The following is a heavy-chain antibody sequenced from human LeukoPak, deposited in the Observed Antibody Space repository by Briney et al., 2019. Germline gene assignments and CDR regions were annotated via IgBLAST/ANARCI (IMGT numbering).Heavy chain of an antibody. Sequence: SETLSLTCTVSGGSISSHYWSWIRQPPGKGLEWIGYIYYSGSTNYNPSLKSRVTISVDTSKNQFSLKLSSVTAADAAVYYCARSKSYGSYFDYWGQGTLVTVSS. CDR2: IYYSGST. CDR1: GGSISSHY. CDR3: ARSKSYGSYFDY. V-gene: IGHV4-59*11. J-gene: IGHJ4*02. D-gene: IGHD1-26*01.